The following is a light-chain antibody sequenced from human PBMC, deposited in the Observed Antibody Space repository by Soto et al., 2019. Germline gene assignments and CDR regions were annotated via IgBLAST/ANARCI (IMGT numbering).Light chain of an antibody. CDR1: ESVSSK. V-gene: IGKV3-15*01. J-gene: IGKJ1*01. CDR2: GAS. Sequence: MTQSPATLSLSLVQGATLSCRPSESVSSKLAWYQQRPGQAPRLLIYGASTRATGIPARFSGSGAGTEFTLTITSLQSEDVAVYYCQQYRNWPPWTFGQGTKVDIK. CDR3: QQYRNWPPWT.